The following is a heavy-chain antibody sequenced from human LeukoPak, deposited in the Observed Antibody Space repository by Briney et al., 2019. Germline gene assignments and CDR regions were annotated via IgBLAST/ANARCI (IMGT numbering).Heavy chain of an antibody. D-gene: IGHD2-2*01. V-gene: IGHV4-34*01. CDR3: ARGWGVPAERWFDP. CDR1: GGSFSGYY. Sequence: PSETLSLACAVSGGSFSGYYWSWIRQPPGKGLEWIGEINYSGSTNYNPSLKRRVTISVEKSKNQFFHKLSYVPAADPAVCYCARGWGVPAERWFDPWGQGTLVTASS. J-gene: IGHJ5*02. CDR2: INYSGST.